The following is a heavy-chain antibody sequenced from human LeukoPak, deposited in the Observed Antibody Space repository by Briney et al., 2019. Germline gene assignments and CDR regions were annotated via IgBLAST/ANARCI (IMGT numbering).Heavy chain of an antibody. CDR1: GGSISSGGYY. CDR2: IYYSGST. D-gene: IGHD3-9*01. V-gene: IGHV4-31*03. Sequence: SETLSPTCTVSGGSISSGGYYWSWIRQHPGKGLEWIGYIYYSGSTYYNPSLKSRVTISVDTSKNQFSLKLSSVTAADTAVYYCASNRAIWAGYGMDVWGQGTTVTVSS. CDR3: ASNRAIWAGYGMDV. J-gene: IGHJ6*02.